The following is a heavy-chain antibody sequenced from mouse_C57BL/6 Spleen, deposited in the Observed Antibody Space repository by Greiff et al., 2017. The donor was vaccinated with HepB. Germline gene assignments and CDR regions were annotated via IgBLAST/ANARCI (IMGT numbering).Heavy chain of an antibody. Sequence: EVNVVESGGGLVQPGGSLKLSCAASGFTFSDYYMYWVRQTPEKRLEWVAYISNGGGSTYYPDTVKGRFTISRDNAKNTLYLQMSRLKSEDTAMYYCARRGYYGSSPFDYWGQGTTLTVSS. V-gene: IGHV5-12*01. J-gene: IGHJ2*01. CDR1: GFTFSDYY. CDR3: ARRGYYGSSPFDY. D-gene: IGHD1-1*01. CDR2: ISNGGGST.